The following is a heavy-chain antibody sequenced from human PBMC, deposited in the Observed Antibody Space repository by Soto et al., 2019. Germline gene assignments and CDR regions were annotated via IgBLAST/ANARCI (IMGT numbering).Heavy chain of an antibody. CDR1: GFTFSSYW. D-gene: IGHD4-17*01. V-gene: IGHV3-7*05. J-gene: IGHJ4*02. Sequence: EVQLVESGGGLVQPGGSLRLSCAASGFTFSSYWMSWVRQAPGKGLEWVANIKQDGSEKYYVDSVKGRFTISRDNAKNSLYLQMNSLRAEDPAVYSCARESTEDYGDYWYDYWGQGTLVTVSS. CDR2: IKQDGSEK. CDR3: ARESTEDYGDYWYDY.